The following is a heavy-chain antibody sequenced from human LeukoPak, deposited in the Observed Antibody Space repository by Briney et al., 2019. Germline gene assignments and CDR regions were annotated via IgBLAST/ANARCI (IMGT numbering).Heavy chain of an antibody. D-gene: IGHD1-26*01. V-gene: IGHV4-61*08. J-gene: IGHJ4*02. CDR1: DGSVSSGDYY. CDR2: TSYSGST. CDR3: ASGRGYSGSFFYYFDS. Sequence: PSETLSLTCTLSDGSVSSGDYYWSWIRQPPGKGLEWIGYTSYSGSTNYNPSLKSRITISIDTSKNQFFLKFSSVTAADTAVYFCASGRGYSGSFFYYFDSWGQGTLATVSS.